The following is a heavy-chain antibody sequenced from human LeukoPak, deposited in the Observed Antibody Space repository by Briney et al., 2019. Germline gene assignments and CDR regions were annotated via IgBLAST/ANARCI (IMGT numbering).Heavy chain of an antibody. CDR1: RYTDTGYY. Sequence: SQKLSCKASRYTDTGYYMNWARHATGQWLEWILWINPNTGGTNYAQKFQGRVTMTRDTSISTAYMELSRLRSDDTAVYYCAREAYCSGGSCYSGGVTADYWGQGTLVTVSS. J-gene: IGHJ4*02. CDR3: AREAYCSGGSCYSGGVTADY. CDR2: INPNTGGT. V-gene: IGHV1-2*02. D-gene: IGHD2-15*01.